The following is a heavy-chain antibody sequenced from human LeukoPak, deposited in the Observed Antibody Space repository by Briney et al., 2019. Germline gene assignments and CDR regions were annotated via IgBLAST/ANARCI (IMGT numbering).Heavy chain of an antibody. CDR1: GFTFSNYA. D-gene: IGHD1-1*01. CDR3: AKGHQLVQLYFDY. V-gene: IGHV3-23*01. J-gene: IGHJ4*02. CDR2: ITGTGGST. Sequence: GGSLRLSCAASGFTFSNYAIGWVRQAPGKGLEWVSLITGTGGSTYHPDSVKGRFTISRDNSKSTLYLRMSSPRADDTAVYYCAKGHQLVQLYFDYWGQGTLVTVSS.